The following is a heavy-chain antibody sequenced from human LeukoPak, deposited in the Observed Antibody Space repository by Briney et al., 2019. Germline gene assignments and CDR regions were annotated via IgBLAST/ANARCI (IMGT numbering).Heavy chain of an antibody. CDR2: IHYTGST. Sequence: SETLSLTCTVSGGSISSCYWSWIRQSPGKGLECIGYIHYTGSTNYNPSLKSRVTISVETSKNQFSLKLTSVTAADTAVYYCARRGGYIYGYNYWGQGTLVTVSS. CDR3: ARRGGYIYGYNY. D-gene: IGHD5-18*01. J-gene: IGHJ4*02. CDR1: GGSISSCY. V-gene: IGHV4-59*12.